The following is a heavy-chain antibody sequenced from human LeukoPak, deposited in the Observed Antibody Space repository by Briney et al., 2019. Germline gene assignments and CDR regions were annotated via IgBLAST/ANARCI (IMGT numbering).Heavy chain of an antibody. CDR1: GFTFNSHE. D-gene: IGHD2-2*01. Sequence: GGSLRLSCAASGFTFNSHEMNWVRQAPGKGLEWISHISTGATTIYYADSVKGRFTISRDNAKNSLYLQMNSLRAEDTAVYYCARRGYCSSTICYPRNAFDMWGQGTMVTVSS. V-gene: IGHV3-48*03. CDR2: ISTGATTI. J-gene: IGHJ3*02. CDR3: ARRGYCSSTICYPRNAFDM.